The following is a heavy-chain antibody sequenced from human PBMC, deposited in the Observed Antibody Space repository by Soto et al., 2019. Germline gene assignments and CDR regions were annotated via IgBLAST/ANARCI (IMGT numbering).Heavy chain of an antibody. V-gene: IGHV3-74*01. CDR3: ARWFTGGNFDYFDY. Sequence: GGSLRLSCAASGFTFSSDWMHWFRQAPGKGLVWVSRIDSAGRTTTYADSVKGRFTISRDNSKNTLYLQMNGLRAEDTALYYCARWFTGGNFDYFDYWGQGTQVTVSS. CDR2: IDSAGRTT. J-gene: IGHJ4*02. D-gene: IGHD2-21*02. CDR1: GFTFSSDW.